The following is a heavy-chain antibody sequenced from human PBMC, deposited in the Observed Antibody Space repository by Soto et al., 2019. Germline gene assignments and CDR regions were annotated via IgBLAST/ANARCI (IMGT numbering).Heavy chain of an antibody. CDR2: IYYSGST. J-gene: IGHJ5*02. Sequence: PSETLSLTCTVSGGSISSYYWSWIRQPPGKGLEWIGYIYYSGSTNYNPSLKSRVTISVDTSKNQFSLKLSSVTAADTAVYYCARDQHSGSYYALFDPRGQGTLVTVS. CDR1: GGSISSYY. CDR3: ARDQHSGSYYALFDP. V-gene: IGHV4-59*01. D-gene: IGHD1-26*01.